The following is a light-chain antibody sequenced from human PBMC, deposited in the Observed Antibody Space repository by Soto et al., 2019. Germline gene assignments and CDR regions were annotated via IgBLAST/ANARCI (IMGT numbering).Light chain of an antibody. CDR2: DAS. CDR3: QQFNSYPA. Sequence: DIQMTQSPSTLSASVGDRVTITCRASQNINRWLAWYQQKPGKAPKLLIYDASNLESGVPSRFSGSGSGTEFTPTISGLQPDDFATYYCQQFNSYPAFGQGTKVDIK. V-gene: IGKV1-5*01. CDR1: QNINRW. J-gene: IGKJ1*01.